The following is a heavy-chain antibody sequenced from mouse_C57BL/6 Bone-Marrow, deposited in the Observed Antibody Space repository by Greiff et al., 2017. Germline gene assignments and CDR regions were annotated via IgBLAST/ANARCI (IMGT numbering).Heavy chain of an antibody. CDR2: IHPNSGST. V-gene: IGHV1-64*01. J-gene: IGHJ2*01. CDR1: GYTFTSYW. D-gene: IGHD2-5*01. CDR3: AKYSNHYFDY. Sequence: QVQLKQSGAELVKPGASVKLSCKASGYTFTSYWMHWVKQRPGQGLEWIGMIHPNSGSTNYNEKFKSKATLTVDKSSSTAYMQLSSLTSEDSAVYYCAKYSNHYFDYWGQGTTLTVSS.